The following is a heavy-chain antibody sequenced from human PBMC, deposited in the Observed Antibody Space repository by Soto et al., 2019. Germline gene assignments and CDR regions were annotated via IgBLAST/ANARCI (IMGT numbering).Heavy chain of an antibody. CDR2: IYPGDSDT. Sequence: GESLKISCKGSGYSFTNYWIGWVRQVPGKGLEWMGIIYPGDSDTRYSPSFQGQVTISADKSISTAYLQWSSLKASDTAMYYCARHSRSESQRFLDYWGQGTLVTVSS. V-gene: IGHV5-51*01. CDR3: ARHSRSESQRFLDY. D-gene: IGHD6-6*01. CDR1: GYSFTNYW. J-gene: IGHJ4*02.